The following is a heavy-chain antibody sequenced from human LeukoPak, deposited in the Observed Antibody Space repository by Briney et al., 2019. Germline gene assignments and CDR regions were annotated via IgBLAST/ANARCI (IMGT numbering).Heavy chain of an antibody. D-gene: IGHD3-10*01. CDR2: ISGSGGST. J-gene: IGHJ4*02. CDR3: AKNRVRGVIITTFDY. Sequence: GGSLRLSCAASGFTFSSYAMNWVRQAPGKGLEWVSAISGSGGSTYYADSVKGRFTISRDNSKNTLYLQMNSLRAEDTAVYYCAKNRVRGVIITTFDYWGQGTLDTVSS. CDR1: GFTFSSYA. V-gene: IGHV3-23*01.